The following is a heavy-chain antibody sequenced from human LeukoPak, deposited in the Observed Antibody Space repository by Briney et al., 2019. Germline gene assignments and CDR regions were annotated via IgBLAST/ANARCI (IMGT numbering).Heavy chain of an antibody. V-gene: IGHV4-34*01. CDR3: ASHYASASSWFDP. CDR1: GGSFSSYY. J-gene: IGHJ5*02. Sequence: SETLSLTCTVYGGSFSSYYWSWIRQPPGRGLEWIGEINHGGGTKYNPSLMSRVTISVDPSNNQFSLRLSSVTAADTAVYYCASHYASASSWFDPWGQGTLVTVSS. D-gene: IGHD3-10*01. CDR2: INHGGGT.